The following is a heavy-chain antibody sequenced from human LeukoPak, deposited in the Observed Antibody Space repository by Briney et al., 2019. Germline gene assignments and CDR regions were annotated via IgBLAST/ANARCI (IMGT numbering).Heavy chain of an antibody. CDR1: GGSISSYY. V-gene: IGHV4-59*08. CDR2: IYYSGST. D-gene: IGHD1-7*01. J-gene: IGHJ4*02. Sequence: SETLSLTCTVSGGSISSYYWSWIRQPPGKGLEWIGYIYYSGSTNYNPSLESRVTISVDTSKNQFSLKLSSVTAADTAVYYCARHPPRGITGTPSAFDYWGQGTLVTVSS. CDR3: ARHPPRGITGTPSAFDY.